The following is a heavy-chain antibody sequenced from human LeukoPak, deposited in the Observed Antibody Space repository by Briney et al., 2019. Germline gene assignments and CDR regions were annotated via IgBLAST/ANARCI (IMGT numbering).Heavy chain of an antibody. CDR3: AKVAKYYYGSETYYFFEH. CDR2: ISSSDSTI. J-gene: IGHJ4*02. Sequence: GGSLRLSCAASGFTFSDYYMSWIRQAPGKGLEWVSYISSSDSTIYYADSVKGRFTISRDNAKNSLYLQMNSLRVEDTAVYYCAKVAKYYYGSETYYFFEHWGQGTPVTASS. CDR1: GFTFSDYY. D-gene: IGHD3-10*01. V-gene: IGHV3-11*04.